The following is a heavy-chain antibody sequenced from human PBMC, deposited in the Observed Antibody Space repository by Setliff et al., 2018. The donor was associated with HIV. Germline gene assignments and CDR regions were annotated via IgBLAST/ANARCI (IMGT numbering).Heavy chain of an antibody. Sequence: ASVKVSCKASGGTFSSYAISWVRQAPGQGLEWMGGISPMFGTTNYAQKFQGRVTITADESTSTAYMEMSSLRSEDTAVYYCATTRPTYRVKWFDPWGQGTLVTVSS. CDR2: ISPMFGTT. CDR1: GGTFSSYA. D-gene: IGHD5-12*01. CDR3: ATTRPTYRVKWFDP. J-gene: IGHJ5*02. V-gene: IGHV1-69*13.